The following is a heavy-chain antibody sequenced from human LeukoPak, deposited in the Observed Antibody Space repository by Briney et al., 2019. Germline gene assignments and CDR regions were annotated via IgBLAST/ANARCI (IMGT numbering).Heavy chain of an antibody. CDR1: GGSFSGYS. CDR2: IHHSGSP. CDR3: ARHYDFWSGYIR. D-gene: IGHD3-3*01. Sequence: SETLSLTCAVDGGSFSGYSWSWIRQPPGKGLGWSGVIHHSGSPNSNPCLKTRVPISVDTSQNQFSLQLSSVAAADTAVYYCARHYDFWSGYIRWGQGTLVTVSS. J-gene: IGHJ4*02. V-gene: IGHV4-34*01.